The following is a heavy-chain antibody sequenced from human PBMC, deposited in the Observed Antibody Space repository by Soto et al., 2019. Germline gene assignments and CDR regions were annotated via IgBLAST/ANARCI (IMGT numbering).Heavy chain of an antibody. CDR3: AQELIGWRYFDY. CDR1: GFSFRSYG. D-gene: IGHD6-19*01. CDR2: ISYDGSNK. Sequence: QVQLVESGGGVVQPGRSLRLSCAASGFSFRSYGMHWVRQAPGKGLEWVAVISYDGSNKYYADSVKGRFTISRDNSKNTLYLQMNSLRAEDTAVYYCAQELIGWRYFDYWGQGTLVTVSS. J-gene: IGHJ4*02. V-gene: IGHV3-30*18.